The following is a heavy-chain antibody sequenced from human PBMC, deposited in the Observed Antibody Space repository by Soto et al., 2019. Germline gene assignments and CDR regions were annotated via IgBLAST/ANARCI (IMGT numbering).Heavy chain of an antibody. CDR1: GFSLSTSGVG. J-gene: IGHJ3*01. CDR3: AHRPSRAAAGTGDAFDL. V-gene: IGHV2-5*01. CDR2: IYWNDDK. Sequence: QITLKESGPTLVKPTQTLTLTCTFSGFSLSTSGVGVGWIRQPPGEALEWLALIYWNDDKRYSPSLKSSLTIAKDTYKNQVVLTMTNMDPVDTATYYCAHRPSRAAAGTGDAFDLWGQGTMVTVSS. D-gene: IGHD6-13*01.